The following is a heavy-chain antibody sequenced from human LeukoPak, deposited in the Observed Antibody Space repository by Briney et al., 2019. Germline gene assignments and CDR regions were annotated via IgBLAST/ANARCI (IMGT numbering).Heavy chain of an antibody. CDR3: ARRVTVIYYTHR. CDR2: INDSGGT. CDR1: DESFSGYD. V-gene: IGHV4-34*01. D-gene: IGHD1-26*01. Sequence: SETLSLTCAMYDESFSGYDWTWIRQFPGRGLEWIGEINDSGGTNYNPSLKRRVNVLVDTSKNQFSLKLTSVTAADTAVYYCARRVTVIYYTHRWGKGTTVTVSS. J-gene: IGHJ6*04.